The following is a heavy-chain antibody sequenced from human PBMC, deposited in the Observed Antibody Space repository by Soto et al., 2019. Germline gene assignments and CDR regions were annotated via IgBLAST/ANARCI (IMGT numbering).Heavy chain of an antibody. J-gene: IGHJ4*02. CDR1: GFTFSDYA. V-gene: IGHV3-30*18. D-gene: IGHD6-19*01. CDR3: AKGGRQWLVTSDFNY. Sequence: VQLVESGGGVVQPGRSLRLSCAASGFTFSDYAMHWVRQAPCKGLEWVAVVSHDGRNIHYADSVKGRFTISRDSSKNTVSLVMTSLRAEDTAVYYCAKGGRQWLVTSDFNYWGQGALVTVSS. CDR2: VSHDGRNI.